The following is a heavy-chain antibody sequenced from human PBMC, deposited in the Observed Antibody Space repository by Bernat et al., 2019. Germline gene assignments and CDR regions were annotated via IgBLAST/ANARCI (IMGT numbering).Heavy chain of an antibody. CDR3: ARLGWGYGGYERNWFDP. CDR2: IYYSGST. V-gene: IGHV4-59*08. J-gene: IGHJ5*02. D-gene: IGHD5-12*01. Sequence: QVQLQESGPGLVKPSETLSLTCTVSGGSISSYYWSWIRQPPGKGLEWIGYIYYSGSTSYNPSLKSRVTMSVDTSKSQFSLKLGYVTAADTAVYYCARLGWGYGGYERNWFDPWGQGALVTVSS. CDR1: GGSISSYY.